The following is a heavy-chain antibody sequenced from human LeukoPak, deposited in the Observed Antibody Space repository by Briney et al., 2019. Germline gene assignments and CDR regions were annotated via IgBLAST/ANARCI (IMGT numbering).Heavy chain of an antibody. CDR3: AKDLVTGSLDY. CDR2: INQEGSER. J-gene: IGHJ4*02. V-gene: IGHV3-7*01. CDR1: GFIFSSYW. Sequence: GGSLRLSCEVSGFIFSSYWMSWVRQAPGKGLEWVGNINQEGSERNHGDSVNGRFTISRDNAENSLYLQMNSLRAEDTAVYYCAKDLVTGSLDYWGQGTLVTVSS. D-gene: IGHD3-10*01.